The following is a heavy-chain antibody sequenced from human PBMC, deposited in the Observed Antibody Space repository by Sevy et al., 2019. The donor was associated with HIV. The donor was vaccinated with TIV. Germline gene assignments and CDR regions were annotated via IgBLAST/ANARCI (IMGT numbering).Heavy chain of an antibody. D-gene: IGHD3-3*01. CDR1: GDTFSGSA. CDR2: INTNSGNP. V-gene: IGHV7-4-1*04. CDR3: SRGRQYTIFRVVIAEAAFYFDQ. Sequence: ASVKVSCKASGDTFSGSALGWVRQAPGQGLEWMGWINTNSGNPTYAQDFKGRFVFSLDTSVRMAYLQISSLKAEDTAVYYCSRGRQYTIFRVVIAEAAFYFDQWGQGTPVSVSS. J-gene: IGHJ4*02.